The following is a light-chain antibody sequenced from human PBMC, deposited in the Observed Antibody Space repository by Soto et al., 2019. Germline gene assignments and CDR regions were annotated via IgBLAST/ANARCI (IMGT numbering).Light chain of an antibody. J-gene: IGKJ2*01. Sequence: DIVLTQSPATLSLSPGERATLSCGASQSISRNYLAWYQQKPGLAPRLVIYDASTRATGIPDRFSGSGSGTDFTLTISRLEPEDFAVYYCQQDGNLPPNTFGQGTKLEIK. CDR2: DAS. CDR1: QSISRNY. V-gene: IGKV3D-20*01. CDR3: QQDGNLPPNT.